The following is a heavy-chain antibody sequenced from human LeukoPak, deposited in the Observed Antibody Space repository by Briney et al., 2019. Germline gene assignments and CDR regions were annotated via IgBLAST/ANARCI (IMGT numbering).Heavy chain of an antibody. CDR3: ARDRTSGYDWDDAFDI. J-gene: IGHJ3*02. V-gene: IGHV3-33*01. D-gene: IGHD5-12*01. CDR2: IWYDGSNK. CDR1: GFTFSSYG. Sequence: GRSLRLSCAASGFTFSSYGMHWVRQAPGKGLEWVAVIWYDGSNKYYADSVKGRFTISRDNSKNTLCLQMNSLRAEDTAVYYCARDRTSGYDWDDAFDIWGQGTMVTVSS.